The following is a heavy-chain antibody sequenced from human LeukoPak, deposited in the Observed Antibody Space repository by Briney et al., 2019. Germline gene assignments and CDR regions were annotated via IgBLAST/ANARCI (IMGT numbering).Heavy chain of an antibody. CDR3: TYANVATLDY. J-gene: IGHJ4*02. D-gene: IGHD5-12*01. Sequence: GGSLILSCAASGFTFSSYRMHWVRQAPGKGLVWVSHINRDGSGTTYADSVKGRFTISRDNAKNTLYLQMNSLRAEDTAVYYCTYANVATLDYWGQGTLVTVSS. CDR2: INRDGSGT. CDR1: GFTFSSYR. V-gene: IGHV3-74*01.